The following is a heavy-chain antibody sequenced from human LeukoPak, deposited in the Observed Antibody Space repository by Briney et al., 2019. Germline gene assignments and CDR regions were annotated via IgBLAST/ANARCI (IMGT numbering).Heavy chain of an antibody. V-gene: IGHV3-11*01. D-gene: IGHD1-1*01. Sequence: GGSLTLSCAASGFTVSDSYMSWIRQAPGKGLEWISYIISSGETIYYEDSMKGRFTISRDNANNSLYLHINSLSAEDTAVYYCARNLPVRNDGWPLFDYWGQGTLVTVSS. J-gene: IGHJ4*02. CDR2: IISSGETI. CDR1: GFTVSDSY. CDR3: ARNLPVRNDGWPLFDY.